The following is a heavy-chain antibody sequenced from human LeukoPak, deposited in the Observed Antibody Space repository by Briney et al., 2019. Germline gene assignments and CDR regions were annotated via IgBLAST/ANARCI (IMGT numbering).Heavy chain of an antibody. V-gene: IGHV3-30-3*01. CDR1: RFTFSSYA. CDR2: ISYDGSNK. Sequence: PGGSLRLSCAASRFTFSSYAMHWVRQAPGKGLEWVAVISYDGSNKYYADSVKGRFTISRDNSKNTLYLQMNSLRAEDTAVYYCARGLRGIAVAGPFDYWGQGTLVTVSS. J-gene: IGHJ4*02. D-gene: IGHD6-19*01. CDR3: ARGLRGIAVAGPFDY.